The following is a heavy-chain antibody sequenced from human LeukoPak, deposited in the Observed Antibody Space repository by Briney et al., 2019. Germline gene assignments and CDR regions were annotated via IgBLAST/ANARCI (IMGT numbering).Heavy chain of an antibody. Sequence: SVKVSCKASGGTSSSYAISWVRQAPGQGLEWMGRIIPIVGTANYAQKFQGRVTITTDESTSTAYMELSSLRSEDTAVYYCAREGIAAAGRRTLDYWGQGTLVTVSS. CDR2: IIPIVGTA. J-gene: IGHJ4*02. D-gene: IGHD6-13*01. CDR1: GGTSSSYA. CDR3: AREGIAAAGRRTLDY. V-gene: IGHV1-69*05.